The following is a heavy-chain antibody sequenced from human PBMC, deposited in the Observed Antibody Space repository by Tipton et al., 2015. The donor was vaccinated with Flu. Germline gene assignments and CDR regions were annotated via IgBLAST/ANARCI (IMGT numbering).Heavy chain of an antibody. CDR1: GFTFSSYA. CDR3: AVQLRYFDWLLSAPDY. Sequence: SLRLSCAASGFTFSSYAMSWVRQAPGKGLEWVSAISGSGGSTYYADSVKGRFTISRDNSKNTLYLQMNSLRAEDTAVYYCAVQLRYFDWLLSAPDYWGQGTLVTVSS. J-gene: IGHJ4*02. D-gene: IGHD3-9*01. CDR2: ISGSGGST. V-gene: IGHV3-23*01.